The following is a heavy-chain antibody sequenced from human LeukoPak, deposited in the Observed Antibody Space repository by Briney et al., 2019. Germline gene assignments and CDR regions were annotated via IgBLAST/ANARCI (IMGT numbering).Heavy chain of an antibody. CDR2: ISSSSSYI. CDR3: ARAWTDYGDYEDAFDI. CDR1: GFTFSSYS. J-gene: IGHJ3*02. Sequence: GGSLRLSCAASGFTFSSYSMNWVRQAPGRGLEWVSSISSSSSYIYYADSVKGRFTISRDNAKNPLYLQMNSLRAEDTAVYYCARAWTDYGDYEDAFDIWGQGTMVTVSS. D-gene: IGHD4-17*01. V-gene: IGHV3-21*01.